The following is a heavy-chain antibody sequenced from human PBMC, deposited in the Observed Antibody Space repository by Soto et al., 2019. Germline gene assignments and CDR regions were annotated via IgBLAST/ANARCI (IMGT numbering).Heavy chain of an antibody. J-gene: IGHJ4*02. Sequence: AGGSLRLSCAASGFTFDDYAMHWVRQAPGKGLEWVSGINWNSDTIGYADSVKGRFTISRDNSRNTLFLQMNSLRAEDTAVYYCARDYYKYYDSSGYYRSPAYWGQGTLVTVST. CDR2: INWNSDTI. D-gene: IGHD3-22*01. V-gene: IGHV3-9*01. CDR3: ARDYYKYYDSSGYYRSPAY. CDR1: GFTFDDYA.